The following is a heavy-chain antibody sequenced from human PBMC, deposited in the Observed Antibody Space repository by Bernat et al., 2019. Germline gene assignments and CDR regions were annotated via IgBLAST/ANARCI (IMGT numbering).Heavy chain of an antibody. D-gene: IGHD1-7*01. Sequence: QVQLVQSGAEVKKPGASVKVSCKASGYTFTSYAMHWVRQAPGQRLEWMGWINAGNGNTKYSQKFQGRVTITRDTSASTAYMGLSSLRSEDTAVYYCARVLGTMGFDPWGQGTLVTVSS. V-gene: IGHV1-3*01. CDR3: ARVLGTMGFDP. CDR2: INAGNGNT. CDR1: GYTFTSYA. J-gene: IGHJ5*02.